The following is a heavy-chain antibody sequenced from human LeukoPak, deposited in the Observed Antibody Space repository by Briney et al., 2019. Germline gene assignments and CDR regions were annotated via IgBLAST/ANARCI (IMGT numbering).Heavy chain of an antibody. V-gene: IGHV3-49*03. CDR1: GFTFGDYA. D-gene: IGHD2-2*01. CDR3: TRDDRYCSSTSCSTTHYYYYGMDV. Sequence: GGSLRLSCTASGFTFGDYAMSWFRQAPGKGLEWVGFIRSKAYGGTTEYAASVKGRFTISRDDSKSIAYLQMNSLKTEDTAVYYCTRDDRYCSSTSCSTTHYYYYGMDVWGQGTTVTVSS. J-gene: IGHJ6*02. CDR2: IRSKAYGGTT.